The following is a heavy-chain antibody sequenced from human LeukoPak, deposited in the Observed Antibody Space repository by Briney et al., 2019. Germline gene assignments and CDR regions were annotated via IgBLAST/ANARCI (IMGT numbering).Heavy chain of an antibody. CDR3: ARAAWLIDAFDI. Sequence: AASVKVSCKASGYTFTSYHMHWVRQAPGQGLEWMGWINPNSGGTDYAQKFQGRVTITRDTSLNTAYMELSRLRSDDTAVYFCARAAWLIDAFDIWGQGTLVTVSS. D-gene: IGHD3-9*01. V-gene: IGHV1-2*02. CDR2: INPNSGGT. J-gene: IGHJ3*02. CDR1: GYTFTSYH.